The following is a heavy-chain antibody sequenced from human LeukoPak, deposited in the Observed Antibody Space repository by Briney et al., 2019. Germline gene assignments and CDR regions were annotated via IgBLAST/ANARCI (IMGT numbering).Heavy chain of an antibody. V-gene: IGHV3-21*01. Sequence: GGSLRLSCAASGFTFSSYSMNCVRQAPGKGLEWGSSISSSSTYIYYADSVKGRFTISRDNSKNTLYLQMNSLRAEDTAVYYCARDQHLAFDIWGQGTMVTVSS. J-gene: IGHJ3*02. CDR1: GFTFSSYS. CDR3: ARDQHLAFDI. CDR2: ISSSSTYI.